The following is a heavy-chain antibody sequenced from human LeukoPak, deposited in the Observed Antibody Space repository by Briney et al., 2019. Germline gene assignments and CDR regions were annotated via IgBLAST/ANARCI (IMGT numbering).Heavy chain of an antibody. J-gene: IGHJ4*02. CDR3: ARGRSRSGYSSGWYPIPFDY. V-gene: IGHV1-2*06. Sequence: ASVKVSCKASGYTFTGYYMHWVRQAPGQGLEWMGRINPNSGGTNYAQKFQGRVTMTRDTSISTAYMELSRLRSDDTAVYYCARGRSRSGYSSGWYPIPFDYRGQGTLVTVSS. CDR1: GYTFTGYY. D-gene: IGHD6-19*01. CDR2: INPNSGGT.